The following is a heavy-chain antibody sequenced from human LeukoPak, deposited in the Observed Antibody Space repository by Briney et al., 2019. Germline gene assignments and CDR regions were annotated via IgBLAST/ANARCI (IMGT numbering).Heavy chain of an antibody. CDR1: GGSISSSIYY. CDR2: IYYSGST. J-gene: IGHJ6*02. Sequence: SETLSLTCTVSGGSISSSIYYWGGIRQPPGKGLEWIGRIYYSGSTYYNPPLKSRVTISVDTSKNQFSLKLSSVTAADTAVYYCARDRLTVTTNYYYGMDVWGQGTTVTVSS. V-gene: IGHV4-39*07. D-gene: IGHD4-17*01. CDR3: ARDRLTVTTNYYYGMDV.